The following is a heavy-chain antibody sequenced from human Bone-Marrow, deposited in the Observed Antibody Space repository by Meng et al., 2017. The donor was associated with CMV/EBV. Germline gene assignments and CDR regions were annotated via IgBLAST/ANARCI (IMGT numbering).Heavy chain of an antibody. J-gene: IGHJ3*02. Sequence: ASVKVSCKASGGTFSSYAISWVRQAPGQGLEWMGWINPNSGGTNYAQKFQGRVTMTRDTSISTAYMELSRLRSDDTAVYYCARTRIAAAGGRAFDIWGQGTMVTVSS. CDR1: GGTFSSYA. D-gene: IGHD6-13*01. CDR2: INPNSGGT. CDR3: ARTRIAAAGGRAFDI. V-gene: IGHV1-2*02.